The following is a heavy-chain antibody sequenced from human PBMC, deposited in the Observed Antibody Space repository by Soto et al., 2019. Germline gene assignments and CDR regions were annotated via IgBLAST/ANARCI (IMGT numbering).Heavy chain of an antibody. CDR3: ARTSGGKIGDALDL. D-gene: IGHD2-15*01. CDR1: GFTFRIYA. J-gene: IGHJ3*01. CDR2: ISDSADSA. Sequence: GGSLRLSCAASGFTFRIYAMSWVRQVPGKGLEWVSTISDSADSAYYADSVKGRFTISRDNSKNTLYLQMNSLRAEDTAVYYCARTSGGKIGDALDLWGQGTTVTV. V-gene: IGHV3-23*01.